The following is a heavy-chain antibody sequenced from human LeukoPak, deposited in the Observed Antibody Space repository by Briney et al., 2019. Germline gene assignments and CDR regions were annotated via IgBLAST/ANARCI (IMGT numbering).Heavy chain of an antibody. CDR3: AVAGLSYWYFDL. Sequence: GGSLRLSCAASGFTFSSYSMNWVRQAPGKGLEWVSSISRSSDYTYYADSVKGRFTISRDNAKNSLYLQMNSLRAEDTAVFYCAVAGLSYWYFDLWGRGTLVTVSS. CDR1: GFTFSSYS. CDR2: ISRSSDYT. J-gene: IGHJ2*01. V-gene: IGHV3-21*01. D-gene: IGHD6-19*01.